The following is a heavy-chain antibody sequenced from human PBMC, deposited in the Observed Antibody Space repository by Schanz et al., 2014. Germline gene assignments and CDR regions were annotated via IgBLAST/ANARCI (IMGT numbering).Heavy chain of an antibody. V-gene: IGHV3-48*01. D-gene: IGHD3-10*01. CDR2: ITYNGGTI. Sequence: EVHLVESGGGLVQPGGSLRLSCAASGITFSSHSFNWVRQAPGKGLEWISYITYNGGTIYYADSVKSRFTISRDNSRNTLYLQMNSLRAEDTAVYYCAKYRGYYRVSGSYRELEYWGQGTLVTVAS. CDR3: AKYRGYYRVSGSYRELEY. CDR1: GITFSSHS. J-gene: IGHJ4*02.